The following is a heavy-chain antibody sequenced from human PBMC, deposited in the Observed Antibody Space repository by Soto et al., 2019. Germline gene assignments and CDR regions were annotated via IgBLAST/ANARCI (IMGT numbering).Heavy chain of an antibody. CDR2: INAGNGNT. D-gene: IGHD3-9*01. V-gene: IGHV1-3*01. CDR3: ARDETYYDILTGYYGAFDI. Sequence: EASVKVSCKASGYTFTSYAMHWVRQAPGQRLEWMGWINAGNGNTKYSQKFQGRVTITRDTSASTAYMELSSLRSEDTAVYYCARDETYYDILTGYYGAFDIWGQGTMLTVSS. J-gene: IGHJ3*02. CDR1: GYTFTSYA.